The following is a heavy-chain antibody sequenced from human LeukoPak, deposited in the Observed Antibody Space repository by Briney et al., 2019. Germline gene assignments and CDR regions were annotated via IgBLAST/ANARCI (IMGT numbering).Heavy chain of an antibody. J-gene: IGHJ3*02. Sequence: GGSLRLSCSASGFTFPIYAMNWVRQSPGKGLEWVSSIISTSTYIYYADSVKGRFTISRDNAKNSLYPQMNSLRAEDTAVYYCARPVLEYYYDSSDAFDIWGQGTMVTVSS. D-gene: IGHD3-22*01. CDR3: ARPVLEYYYDSSDAFDI. V-gene: IGHV3-21*01. CDR1: GFTFPIYA. CDR2: IISTSTYI.